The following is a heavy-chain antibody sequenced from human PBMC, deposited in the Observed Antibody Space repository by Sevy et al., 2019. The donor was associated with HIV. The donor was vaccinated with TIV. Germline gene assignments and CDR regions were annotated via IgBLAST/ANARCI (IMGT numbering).Heavy chain of an antibody. J-gene: IGHJ4*02. CDR3: ARAGVPSQHNVNPQLFFDY. D-gene: IGHD1-1*01. Sequence: GGSLRLSCAASGFTLNSYAMHWVRQTPVRGLEWMAVISYDRKDTYYADSVKGRFTISKDSSKNTLYLQMNSLRTEDTALYYCARAGVPSQHNVNPQLFFDYWGQGTVVTVSS. V-gene: IGHV3-30*04. CDR1: GFTLNSYA. CDR2: ISYDRKDT.